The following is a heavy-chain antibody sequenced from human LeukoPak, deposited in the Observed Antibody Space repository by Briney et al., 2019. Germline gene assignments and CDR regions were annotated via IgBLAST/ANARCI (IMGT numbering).Heavy chain of an antibody. CDR2: IYSGGST. J-gene: IGHJ3*02. CDR1: GFTVCSNY. CDR3: ARDPVGDAFDI. Sequence: GGSLRLSXAASGFTVCSNYMSWVRQSPGKGLEWVSVIYSGGSTYYADSVKGRFTISRDNSKNTLYLQMNSLRAEDTAVYYCARDPVGDAFDIWGQGTMVIVSS. V-gene: IGHV3-66*02.